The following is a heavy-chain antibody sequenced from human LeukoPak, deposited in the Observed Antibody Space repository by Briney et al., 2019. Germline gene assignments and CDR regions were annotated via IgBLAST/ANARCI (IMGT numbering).Heavy chain of an antibody. J-gene: IGHJ2*01. Sequence: GGSLRLSCAASGFTVSSNYMTWVRQAPGKGLEWVSVIYSGGRTKYADSVKGRLTISRDNSKNTLYLQINNLRAEDTAMYYCARRGGLDWYLDLWGRGTLVTISS. CDR2: IYSGGRT. D-gene: IGHD2-15*01. CDR1: GFTVSSNY. CDR3: ARRGGLDWYLDL. V-gene: IGHV3-53*01.